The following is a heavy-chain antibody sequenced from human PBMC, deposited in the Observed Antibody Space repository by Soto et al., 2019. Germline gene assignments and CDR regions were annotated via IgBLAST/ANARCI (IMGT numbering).Heavy chain of an antibody. CDR1: RYTFTGYY. J-gene: IGHJ3*02. D-gene: IGHD2-15*01. CDR3: ARERLPTNDAFDI. V-gene: IGHV1-2*04. CDR2: INPNSGGT. Sequence: ASVKVSCKASRYTFTGYYMHWVRQAPGQGLEWMGWINPNSGGTNYAQKFQGWVTMTRDTSISTAYMELSRLRSDDTAVYYCARERLPTNDAFDIWGQGTMVTVSS.